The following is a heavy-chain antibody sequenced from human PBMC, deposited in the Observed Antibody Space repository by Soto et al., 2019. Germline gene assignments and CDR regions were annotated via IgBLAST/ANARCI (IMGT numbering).Heavy chain of an antibody. Sequence: QVQLVQSGAEVKKPGSSVKVSCKASGGTFSSYAISWVRQAPGQGLEWMGGIIHIFGKADYAQKYQGRDTINADESKSTAYMEMSTLRSKDTAVYYCPSYGGSSPEGRYYYGMDVWGQGTTVSVSS. V-gene: IGHV1-69*12. CDR3: PSYGGSSPEGRYYYGMDV. CDR1: GGTFSSYA. J-gene: IGHJ6*02. CDR2: IIHIFGKA. D-gene: IGHD1-26*01.